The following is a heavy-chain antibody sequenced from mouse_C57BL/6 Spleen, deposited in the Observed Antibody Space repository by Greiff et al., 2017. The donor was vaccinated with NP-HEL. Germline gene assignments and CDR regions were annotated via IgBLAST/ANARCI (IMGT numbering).Heavy chain of an antibody. CDR2: IDPSDSET. V-gene: IGHV1-52*01. J-gene: IGHJ2*01. Sequence: QVQLQQPGAELVRPGSSVKLSCKASGYTFTSYWMHWVKQRPIQGLEWIGNIDPSDSETHYNQKFKDKATLTVDKSSSTAYMQLSSLTSEDSAVYYCARRGLDYYGSSYYFDYWGQGTTLTVSS. CDR3: ARRGLDYYGSSYYFDY. D-gene: IGHD1-1*01. CDR1: GYTFTSYW.